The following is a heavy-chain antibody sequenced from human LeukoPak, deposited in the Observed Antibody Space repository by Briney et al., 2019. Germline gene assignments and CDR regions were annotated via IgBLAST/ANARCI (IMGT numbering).Heavy chain of an antibody. CDR2: ISGSGGST. V-gene: IGHV3-23*01. Sequence: GGSLRLSCAASGFTFSSYAMSWVRQAPGKGLEWVSAISGSGGSTYYADSVKGRFTISRDNSKNTLYLQMNSLRAEDTAVYYCAKADSAYYYDSSEGYYFDYWGQGTLVTVSS. D-gene: IGHD3-22*01. J-gene: IGHJ4*02. CDR3: AKADSAYYYDSSEGYYFDY. CDR1: GFTFSSYA.